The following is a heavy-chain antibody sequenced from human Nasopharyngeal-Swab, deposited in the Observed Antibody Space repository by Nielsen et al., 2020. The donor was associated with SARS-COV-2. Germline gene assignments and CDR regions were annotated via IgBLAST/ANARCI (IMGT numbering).Heavy chain of an antibody. CDR3: TTEYRQLERLGDY. Sequence: VRQAPGKGLEWVGRIKSKTDGGTTDYAAPVKGRFTISRDDSKNTLYLRMNSLKTEDTAVYYCTTEYRQLERLGDYWGQGTLVTVSS. J-gene: IGHJ4*02. V-gene: IGHV3-15*01. D-gene: IGHD1-1*01. CDR2: IKSKTDGGTT.